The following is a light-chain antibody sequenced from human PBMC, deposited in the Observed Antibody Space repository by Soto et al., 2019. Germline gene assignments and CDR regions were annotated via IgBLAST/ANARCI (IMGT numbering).Light chain of an antibody. CDR2: DAS. Sequence: EIVLTQSPAALSLSPWERATLSCRASQSVSSYLAWYQQKPGQAPRLLIYDASNRATGIPARFSGSGSGTDFTLTISSLEPEDFAVYYCQQYNNWPRTFGQGAKVDIK. J-gene: IGKJ1*01. CDR3: QQYNNWPRT. CDR1: QSVSSY. V-gene: IGKV3-11*01.